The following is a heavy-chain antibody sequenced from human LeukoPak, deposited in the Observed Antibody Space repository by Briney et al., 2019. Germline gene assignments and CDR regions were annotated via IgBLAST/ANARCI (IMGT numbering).Heavy chain of an antibody. J-gene: IGHJ5*02. V-gene: IGHV1-2*02. CDR1: GYTFTGYY. CDR2: INPNSGGT. CDR3: ARAPRVVATIIPHYDSSGYYGFWFDP. Sequence: AASVKVSCKASGYTFTGYYMHWVRQAPGQGLEWMGWINPNSGGTNYAQKFQGRVTMTRDTSISTAYMELSRLRSDDTAVYYCARAPRVVATIIPHYDSSGYYGFWFDPWGQGTLVTVSS. D-gene: IGHD3-22*01.